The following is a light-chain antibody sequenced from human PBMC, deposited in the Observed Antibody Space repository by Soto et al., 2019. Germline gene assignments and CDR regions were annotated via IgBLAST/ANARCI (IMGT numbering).Light chain of an antibody. V-gene: IGKV3-11*01. Sequence: EIVLTQSPATLSLSPGERATFSCRASQSVSSDLVWYQQKPGQAPRLLIYDASNRATGIPARFSGSGSGTDFTLTISSLEPEDFAVYYCQQRSNWLITFGQGTRLEIK. J-gene: IGKJ5*01. CDR2: DAS. CDR1: QSVSSD. CDR3: QQRSNWLIT.